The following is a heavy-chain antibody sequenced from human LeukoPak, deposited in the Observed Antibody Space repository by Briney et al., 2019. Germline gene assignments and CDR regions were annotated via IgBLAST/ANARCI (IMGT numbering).Heavy chain of an antibody. CDR1: GFTFNNYA. J-gene: IGHJ4*02. V-gene: IGHV3-23*01. D-gene: IGHD3-22*01. Sequence: GGSLGLSCTASGFTFNNYAMYWVRQAPRKGLEWVAGIFGSGGSAHYADSVKGRFTISRDNSKNTVYLQMDSLRGEDTAVYYCTKTTTGYSSGQYPGWPADHWGQGALVTVSS. CDR3: TKTTTGYSSGQYPGWPADH. CDR2: IFGSGGSA.